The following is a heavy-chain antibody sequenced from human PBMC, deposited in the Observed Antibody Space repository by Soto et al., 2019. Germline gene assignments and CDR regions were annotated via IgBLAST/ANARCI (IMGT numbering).Heavy chain of an antibody. J-gene: IGHJ4*02. CDR3: AKRTTGDY. CDR2: IDSSGSTT. Sequence: EVQLVESGGGLVQPGGSLRLSCVASGFTFSSYEMNWVRQAPGKGLEWVSYIDSSGSTTFYADSVKGRFTISRDNAKNSLYLQMNSRRVDDTAIYYCAKRTTGDYWGQGTLVTVSS. V-gene: IGHV3-48*03. D-gene: IGHD1-1*01. CDR1: GFTFSSYE.